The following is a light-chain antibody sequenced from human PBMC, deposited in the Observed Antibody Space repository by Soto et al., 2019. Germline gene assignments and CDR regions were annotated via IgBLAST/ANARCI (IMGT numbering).Light chain of an antibody. J-gene: IGKJ4*01. Sequence: EIVMTQSPGTLSLSPGERATLSCRASQSVSSNLAWYQQKPGQAPRLLFYGASTRATGIPARFSGSGSGTEFTLTISSLQSEDFAVYYCQQYNNWPLFGGGTKVDIK. CDR1: QSVSSN. CDR2: GAS. V-gene: IGKV3-15*01. CDR3: QQYNNWPL.